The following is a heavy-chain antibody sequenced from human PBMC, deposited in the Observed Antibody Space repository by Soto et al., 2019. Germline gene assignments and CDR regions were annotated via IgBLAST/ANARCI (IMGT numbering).Heavy chain of an antibody. CDR3: ARDRRLRLGELSLVY. Sequence: QVQLVESGGGVVQPGRSLRLSCAASGFTFSSYGMHWVRQAPGKGLEWVAVIWYGGSNKYYADSVTGRFTSSRDNSKNTLYLQMNSLRAEDTAVYYCARDRRLRLGELSLVYWGQGTLVTVSS. J-gene: IGHJ4*02. CDR2: IWYGGSNK. V-gene: IGHV3-33*01. D-gene: IGHD3-16*02. CDR1: GFTFSSYG.